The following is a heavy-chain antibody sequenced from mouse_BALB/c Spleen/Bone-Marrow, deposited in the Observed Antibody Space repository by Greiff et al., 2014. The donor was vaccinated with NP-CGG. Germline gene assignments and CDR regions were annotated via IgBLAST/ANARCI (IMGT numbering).Heavy chain of an antibody. CDR1: GYTFTSYV. CDR2: INPYNDGT. Sequence: VQLKESGPELVKPGASVKMSRKASGYTFTSYVMHWVKQKPGQGLEWIGYINPYNDGTKYNEKFKGKATLTSDKSSSTAYMELSSLTSEDSAVYYCARQGVDYFDYWGQGTTLTVSS. J-gene: IGHJ2*01. CDR3: ARQGVDYFDY. V-gene: IGHV1-14*01.